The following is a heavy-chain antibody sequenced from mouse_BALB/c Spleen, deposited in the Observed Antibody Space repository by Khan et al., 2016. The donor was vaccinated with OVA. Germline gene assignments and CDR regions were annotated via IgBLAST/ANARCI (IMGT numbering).Heavy chain of an antibody. CDR3: ARRGRYGIFAY. Sequence: QVQLQQPGAELAKPGASVKMSCKASGYTFTTYWMHWVKQRPGQGLEWIGYIDPSTGYTEYNQKFKDKATLPTDNSSSTAYMQLSSLTSEDSAVYYCARRGRYGIFAYWGQGTLVTVSA. V-gene: IGHV1-7*01. J-gene: IGHJ3*01. CDR2: IDPSTGYT. CDR1: GYTFTTYW. D-gene: IGHD2-1*01.